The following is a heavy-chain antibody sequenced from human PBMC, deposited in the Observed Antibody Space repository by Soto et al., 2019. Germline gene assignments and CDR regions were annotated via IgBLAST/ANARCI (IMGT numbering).Heavy chain of an antibody. CDR3: ARAGGSCSGCSCTHKYFYGMDV. D-gene: IGHD2-15*01. J-gene: IGHJ6*02. CDR1: GFTFSRFW. Sequence: EVQLVESGGGLVQRGGSLRVSCAASGFTFSRFWMHWVRQAPGMGLVWVSRINSDGSSTNYADSVKGRFTISRDDAKNTLYLQMSSLRVEDTAVYYCARAGGSCSGCSCTHKYFYGMDVWGQGTTVTVSS. V-gene: IGHV3-74*01. CDR2: INSDGSST.